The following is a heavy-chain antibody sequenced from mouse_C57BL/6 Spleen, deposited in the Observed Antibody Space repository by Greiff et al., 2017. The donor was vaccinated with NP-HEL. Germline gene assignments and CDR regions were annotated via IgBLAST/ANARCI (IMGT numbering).Heavy chain of an antibody. CDR2: IHPNSGST. Sequence: VQLQQPGAELVKPGASVKLSCKASGYTFTSYWLHWVKQRPGQGLEWIGMIHPNSGSTNYNEKFKSKATLTVDKSSSTAYMQLSSLTSEDSAVYYCARAYDGPFDVWGTGTTVTVSS. D-gene: IGHD2-3*01. CDR3: ARAYDGPFDV. V-gene: IGHV1-64*01. J-gene: IGHJ1*03. CDR1: GYTFTSYW.